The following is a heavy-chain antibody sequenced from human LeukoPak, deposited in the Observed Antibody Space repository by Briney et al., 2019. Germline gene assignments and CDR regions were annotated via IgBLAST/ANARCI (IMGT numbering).Heavy chain of an antibody. D-gene: IGHD6-19*01. CDR2: LSGSGGDT. CDR3: AKDMRPSIAVAGTFVFYY. V-gene: IGHV3-23*01. J-gene: IGHJ4*02. CDR1: GFTFGHNA. Sequence: GGSLRVSCVASGFTFGHNAMAWVRQAPGKRLEWVSALSGSGGDTFYADSVKGRFTISRDNAKNSLYLQMNSLRAEDTALYYCAKDMRPSIAVAGTFVFYYWGQGTLVTVSS.